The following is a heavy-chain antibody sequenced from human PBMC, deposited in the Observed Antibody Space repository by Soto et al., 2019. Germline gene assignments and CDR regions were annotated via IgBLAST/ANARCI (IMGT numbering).Heavy chain of an antibody. CDR2: ISKSGDST. Sequence: GGSLRLSCAASGVTFTSYAMTWVRQVPGEGLQWVSSISKSGDSTYYAVSVKGRFTTSRYNSKNTLYLQMNSLRAEDTAIYYCAKGSFGFDYWGQGTLVTVSS. V-gene: IGHV3-23*01. CDR3: AKGSFGFDY. J-gene: IGHJ4*02. D-gene: IGHD3-10*01. CDR1: GVTFTSYA.